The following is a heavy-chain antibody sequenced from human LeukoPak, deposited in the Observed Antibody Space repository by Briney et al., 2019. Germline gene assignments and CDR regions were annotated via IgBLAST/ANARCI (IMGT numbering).Heavy chain of an antibody. Sequence: SETLSLTCAVYGGSFSSYYWSWIRQPPGKGLEWLGYIYYSGSTNYNPSLKSRVTISVDTSKNQFSLKLSSVTAADTAVYYCARTYCSTTACPFDYWGQGTLVTVSS. V-gene: IGHV4-59*08. CDR1: GGSFSSYY. D-gene: IGHD2-2*01. CDR3: ARTYCSTTACPFDY. CDR2: IYYSGST. J-gene: IGHJ4*02.